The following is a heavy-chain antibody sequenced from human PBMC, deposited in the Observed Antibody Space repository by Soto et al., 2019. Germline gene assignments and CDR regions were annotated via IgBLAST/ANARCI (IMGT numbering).Heavy chain of an antibody. J-gene: IGHJ4*02. D-gene: IGHD6-19*01. CDR3: ACFSGFHY. V-gene: IGHV3-30*03. Sequence: PGGPLRLSCAACVFTFSSYGMPWVRQAPGTGLERVAVISYDGSNKSYADSVKGRFTISRDNCKNMRYLKMNSLRAEATGVYYCACFSGFHYGGQGTLVTVSS. CDR2: ISYDGSNK. CDR1: VFTFSSYG.